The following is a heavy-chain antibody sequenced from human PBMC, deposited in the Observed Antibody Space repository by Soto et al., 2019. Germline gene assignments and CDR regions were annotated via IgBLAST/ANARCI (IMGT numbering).Heavy chain of an antibody. CDR2: IYYSGNT. J-gene: IGHJ4*02. D-gene: IGHD2-15*01. CDR1: GGSISSGGYY. CDR3: VRRAKWSDS. V-gene: IGHV4-31*03. Sequence: PSETLSLTCTVSGGSISSGGYYWSWIRQHPGKGLEWIGYIYYSGNTYYNPSLKSRVTISVDTSKNQFSLRLSSVTAADTAVYYWVRRAKWSDSWGQGALVTVSS.